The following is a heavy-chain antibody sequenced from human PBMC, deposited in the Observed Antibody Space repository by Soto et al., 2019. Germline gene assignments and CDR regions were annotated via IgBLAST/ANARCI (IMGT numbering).Heavy chain of an antibody. J-gene: IGHJ6*02. Sequence: APRLSCAASVFTLSSYAMHWVRQARGKGLEWVAVISYDGSNKYYADSVKGRFTISRDNSKNTLYLQMNRLRAEDTAVYYCARHPGGGSYSPYYYYGMDVWGQGTTVNVSS. D-gene: IGHD1-26*01. CDR2: ISYDGSNK. CDR1: VFTLSSYA. V-gene: IGHV3-30-3*01. CDR3: ARHPGGGSYSPYYYYGMDV.